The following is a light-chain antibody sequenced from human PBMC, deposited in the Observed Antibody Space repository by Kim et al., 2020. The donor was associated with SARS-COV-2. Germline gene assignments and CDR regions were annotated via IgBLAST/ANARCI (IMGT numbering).Light chain of an antibody. Sequence: DIQMTQSPSSLSASIGDTVTITCRASEGVGNYLAWFQQRPGRAPKSLIYGVSTLQSGVSSKFKGSGSGTHFTLTISSVQPEDFATYYCQQYNTYPITFGQGTRLEIK. J-gene: IGKJ5*01. CDR2: GVS. CDR1: EGVGNY. CDR3: QQYNTYPIT. V-gene: IGKV1-16*02.